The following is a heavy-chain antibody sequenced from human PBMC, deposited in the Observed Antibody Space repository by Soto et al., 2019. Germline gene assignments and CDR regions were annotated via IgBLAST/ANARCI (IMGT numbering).Heavy chain of an antibody. Sequence: ASVKVSCKASGYTFTNYGFSWVRQAPGQGLEWMGWISGYNGNTKYAEKFQGRVTMTTDTSTSTAHMELRSLRSDDTAVYYCARDKRNGDFWSGPYGMDVWGQGTTVTVSS. V-gene: IGHV1-18*01. CDR1: GYTFTNYG. J-gene: IGHJ6*02. CDR3: ARDKRNGDFWSGPYGMDV. D-gene: IGHD3-3*01. CDR2: ISGYNGNT.